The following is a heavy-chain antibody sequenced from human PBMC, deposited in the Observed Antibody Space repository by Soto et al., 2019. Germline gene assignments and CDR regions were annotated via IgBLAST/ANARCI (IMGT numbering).Heavy chain of an antibody. CDR2: IYYSGST. V-gene: IGHV4-39*01. CDR3: ARISLEWLFFDY. Sequence: SETLSLTCTVSGGSISSSSYYWGWIRQPPGKGLEWIGSIYYSGSTYYNPSLKSRVTISVDTSRNQFSLKLSSVTAADTAVYYCARISLEWLFFDYWGKGTLVTVSS. CDR1: GGSISSSSYY. J-gene: IGHJ4*02. D-gene: IGHD3-3*01.